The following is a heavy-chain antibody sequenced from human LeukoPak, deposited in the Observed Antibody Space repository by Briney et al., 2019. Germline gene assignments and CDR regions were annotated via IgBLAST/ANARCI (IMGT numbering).Heavy chain of an antibody. CDR2: ISGSAVST. CDR3: AKDQATVVSSGPPSTDY. Sequence: GGSLRLSCAASGFTFSSCAMSWVRQAPGKGLEWVSAISGSAVSTYYTDAVKGRFSISRDNSKNTLYLQMNSLRAEDTAVYYCAKDQATVVSSGPPSTDYWAREPWSPSPQ. CDR1: GFTFSSCA. D-gene: IGHD4-23*01. J-gene: IGHJ4*02. V-gene: IGHV3-23*01.